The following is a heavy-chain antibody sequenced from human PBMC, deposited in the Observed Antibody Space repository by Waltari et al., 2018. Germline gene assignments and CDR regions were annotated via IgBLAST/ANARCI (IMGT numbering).Heavy chain of an antibody. J-gene: IGHJ4*02. CDR3: TRGYQGPPGSGSYYQTLDY. CDR1: GFTFGDYA. CDR2: IRSKAYGGTT. D-gene: IGHD3-10*01. V-gene: IGHV3-49*03. Sequence: EVQLVESGGGLVQPGRSLRLSCTASGFTFGDYAMSWFRQAPGKGLEWVGFIRSKAYGGTTEYAASVKGRFTISRDDSKSIAYLQRNSLKTEDTAVYYCTRGYQGPPGSGSYYQTLDYWGQGTLVTVSS.